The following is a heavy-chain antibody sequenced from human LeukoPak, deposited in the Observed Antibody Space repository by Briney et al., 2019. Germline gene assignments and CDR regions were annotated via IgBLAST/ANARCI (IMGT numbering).Heavy chain of an antibody. J-gene: IGHJ6*03. V-gene: IGHV3-23*01. Sequence: GGSLRLSCAASGFTFSSYAMSWVRQAPGKGLEWVSAISGSGGSTYYADSVKGRFTISRDNSKNTLYLQMNSLRAEDTAVYYCARENTPSSSWFYYYYYYMDVWGKGTTVTVSS. CDR1: GFTFSSYA. CDR2: ISGSGGST. CDR3: ARENTPSSSWFYYYYYYMDV. D-gene: IGHD6-13*01.